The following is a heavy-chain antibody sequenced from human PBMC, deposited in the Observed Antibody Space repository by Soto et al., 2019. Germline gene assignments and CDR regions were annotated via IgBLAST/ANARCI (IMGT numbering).Heavy chain of an antibody. CDR3: VRGSTPSYDSSGYYPSFDY. J-gene: IGHJ4*02. V-gene: IGHV1-69*13. D-gene: IGHD3-22*01. CDR2: IIPIFGTA. CDR1: GGTFSSYA. Sequence: SVKVSCKASGGTFSSYAISWVRQAPGQGLEWMGGIIPIFGTANYAQKFQGRVTITADESTSTAYMELSSLRSEDTAVYYCVRGSTPSYDSSGYYPSFDYWGQGTLVTVSS.